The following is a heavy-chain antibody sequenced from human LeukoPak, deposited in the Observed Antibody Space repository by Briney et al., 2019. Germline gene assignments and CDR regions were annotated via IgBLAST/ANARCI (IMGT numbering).Heavy chain of an antibody. J-gene: IGHJ4*02. CDR3: ARGPGPYYDFWSGYPY. CDR2: ISAYNGNT. Sequence: ASVKVSCKASGYTFTGYGISWVRQAPGQGLEWMGWISAYNGNTNYAQKLQGRVTMTTDTSTSTAYMELRSLRSDDTAVYYCARGPGPYYDFWSGYPYWGQGTLVTVSS. V-gene: IGHV1-18*01. CDR1: GYTFTGYG. D-gene: IGHD3-3*01.